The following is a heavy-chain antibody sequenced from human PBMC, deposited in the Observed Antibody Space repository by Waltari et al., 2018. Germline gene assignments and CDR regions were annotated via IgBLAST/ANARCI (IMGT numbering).Heavy chain of an antibody. CDR2: IKSKTDGGTT. CDR3: TTRPTTYSYGYQRNRDY. D-gene: IGHD5-18*01. CDR1: GFSFSNAW. J-gene: IGHJ4*02. V-gene: IGHV3-15*01. Sequence: EVQLVESGGGLVKPGGSLRLSCAASGFSFSNAWMSWVRQAPGKGLEWVGRIKSKTDGGTTDYAAPVKGRFTISRDDSKNTLYLQMNSLKTEDTAVYYCTTRPTTYSYGYQRNRDYWGQGTLVTVSS.